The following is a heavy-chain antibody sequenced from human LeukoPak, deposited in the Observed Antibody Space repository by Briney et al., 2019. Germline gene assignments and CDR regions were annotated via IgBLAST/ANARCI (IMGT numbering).Heavy chain of an antibody. CDR2: IYYSGSP. CDR1: GFTFSSYW. J-gene: IGHJ4*02. D-gene: IGHD5-18*01. V-gene: IGHV4-39*01. CDR3: ARRPRGYSYGLLGYYFDY. Sequence: GSLRLSCAASGFTFSSYWMHWVRQAPGKGLEWIGSIYYSGSPYYNPSLKSRVTISVDTSKNQFSLKLSSVTAADTAVYYCARRPRGYSYGLLGYYFDYWGQGTLVTVSS.